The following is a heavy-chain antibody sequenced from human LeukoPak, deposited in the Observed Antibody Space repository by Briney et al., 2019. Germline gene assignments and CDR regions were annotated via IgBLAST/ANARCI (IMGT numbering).Heavy chain of an antibody. CDR1: GYSISSGCY. V-gene: IGHV4-38-2*01. D-gene: IGHD2-15*01. CDR3: ARKGRADIVVVVASTDLAFDI. CDR2: ICDSGST. Sequence: KTAETLSLTRAVSGYSISSGCYWGWIRQPPGKGLEWLGSICDSGSTYYNPSLKSRVTISVDTSKNQFSLKLSCVTAADTAVYYCARKGRADIVVVVASTDLAFDIWGQGTMVTVSS. J-gene: IGHJ3*02.